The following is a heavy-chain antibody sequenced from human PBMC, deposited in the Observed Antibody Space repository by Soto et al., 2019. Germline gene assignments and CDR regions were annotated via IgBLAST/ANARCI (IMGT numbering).Heavy chain of an antibody. Sequence: GASVKVSCKASGYTFASYGISWVRPAPGQGVEWMGWISGYNGNTNYAQMLQGRVTMTTDTSTSTAYMELRSLRSDDTAVYYCARGYCSGGSCHSVYWGQGTLVTVSS. CDR3: ARGYCSGGSCHSVY. V-gene: IGHV1-18*01. D-gene: IGHD2-15*01. J-gene: IGHJ4*02. CDR2: ISGYNGNT. CDR1: GYTFASYG.